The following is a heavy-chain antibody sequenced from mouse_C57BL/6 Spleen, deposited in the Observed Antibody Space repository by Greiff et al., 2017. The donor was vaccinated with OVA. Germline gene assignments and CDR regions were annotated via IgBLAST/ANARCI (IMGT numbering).Heavy chain of an antibody. Sequence: VQLQQSGAELVRPGASVKLSCTASGFNIKDYYMHWVKQRPEQGLEWIGRIDPEDGDTEYAPKFQGKATMTADTSSNTAYLQLSSLTSEDTAVYYCTTSTTTVGGLPFDYWGQGTTLTVSS. D-gene: IGHD1-1*01. CDR1: GFNIKDYY. CDR3: TTSTTTVGGLPFDY. V-gene: IGHV14-1*01. CDR2: IDPEDGDT. J-gene: IGHJ2*01.